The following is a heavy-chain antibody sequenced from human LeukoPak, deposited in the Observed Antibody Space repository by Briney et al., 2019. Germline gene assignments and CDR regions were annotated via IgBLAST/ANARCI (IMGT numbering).Heavy chain of an antibody. CDR3: ARDQASVTYYYDSRGYY. D-gene: IGHD3-22*01. CDR2: INKDGSDI. Sequence: GGSLRLSCAASGFTVSNYWMHWVRQVPGEGLVWVSRINKDGSDIKYADSVKGRFTISRDNAKNTLYLQMNSLRAEDTAVYYCARDQASVTYYYDSRGYYWGQGALVTVSS. V-gene: IGHV3-74*03. J-gene: IGHJ4*02. CDR1: GFTVSNYW.